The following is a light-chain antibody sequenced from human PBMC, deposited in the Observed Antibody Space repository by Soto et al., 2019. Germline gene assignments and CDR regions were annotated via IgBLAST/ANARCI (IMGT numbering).Light chain of an antibody. V-gene: IGKV3-15*01. J-gene: IGKJ4*01. CDR1: QSVSSN. Sequence: EIVMTQSQATLSVSPGERATLSCRASQSVSSNLAWYQQKPGQAPRLLIYGASTRATGIPARFSGSGSGTEFTLTISSLQSEDFVVYYCQQYNNWPPLTFGGGTKVEIK. CDR2: GAS. CDR3: QQYNNWPPLT.